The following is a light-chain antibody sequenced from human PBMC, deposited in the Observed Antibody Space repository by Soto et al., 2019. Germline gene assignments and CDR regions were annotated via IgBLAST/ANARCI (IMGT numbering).Light chain of an antibody. CDR2: AAS. J-gene: IGKJ4*01. CDR1: QSISSY. V-gene: IGKV1-39*01. Sequence: DIQMTQSPSSLSASVGDRVTITCRASQSISSYLNWYQQKPGKAPKLLIYAASSLQSGVPSRCSGSGSGTEFTLTISSLQPDDFATYYCQPSYSTPLTFGGATNVDFK. CDR3: QPSYSTPLT.